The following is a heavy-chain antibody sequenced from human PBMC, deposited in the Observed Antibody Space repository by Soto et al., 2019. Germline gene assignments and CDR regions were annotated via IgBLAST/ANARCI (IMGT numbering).Heavy chain of an antibody. CDR3: SGGYQLLWFDP. CDR2: MYYSGST. D-gene: IGHD2-2*01. V-gene: IGHV4-39*01. J-gene: IGHJ5*02. CDR1: GGSISSNSFY. Sequence: PSETLSLTCTVSGGSISSNSFYWGWVRQPPGKGLEWIGSMYYSGSTYYNPSLKSRVTISVDTSKNQLSLKLTSVTAADTAVYYCSGGYQLLWFDPWGRGTLVTVSS.